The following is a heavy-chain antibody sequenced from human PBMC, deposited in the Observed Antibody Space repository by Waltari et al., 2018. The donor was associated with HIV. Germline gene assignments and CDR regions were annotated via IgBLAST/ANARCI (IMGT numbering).Heavy chain of an antibody. J-gene: IGHJ6*02. D-gene: IGHD3-10*01. V-gene: IGHV4-34*01. CDR3: ARGPARKQYYGSSRSYFHYYGLDV. CDR1: DDAFRDYF. Sequence: VHLQQCGAGLLKPLEPLSLTCPVPDDAFRDYFWSWIRQPPAQGLEWIPEINDSGSDNYNPSLRSRVTISIDTAKNQVSLNVRSVTAADTAVYFCARGPARKQYYGSSRSYFHYYGLDVWGPGTTVTVSS. CDR2: INDSGSD.